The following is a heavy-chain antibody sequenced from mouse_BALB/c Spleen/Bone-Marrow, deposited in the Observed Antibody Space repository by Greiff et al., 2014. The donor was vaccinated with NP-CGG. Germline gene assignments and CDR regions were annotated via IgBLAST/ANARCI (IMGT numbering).Heavy chain of an antibody. CDR1: GFNIKDTY. D-gene: IGHD1-1*01. Sequence: QLQQSGAELVKPGASVKLSCTASGFNIKDTYMHWVKQRPEQGLEWIGRIDPANGNTKYDPKFQGKATITANTSSNTAYLQLSSLTSEDTAVYYCARYYYGSSYFDYWGQGTTLTVSS. CDR3: ARYYYGSSYFDY. CDR2: IDPANGNT. J-gene: IGHJ2*01. V-gene: IGHV14-3*02.